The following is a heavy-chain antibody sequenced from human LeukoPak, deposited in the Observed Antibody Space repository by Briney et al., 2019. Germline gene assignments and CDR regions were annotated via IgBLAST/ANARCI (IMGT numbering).Heavy chain of an antibody. CDR1: GFTFSSYS. CDR2: ISSSSSYI. Sequence: GGSLRLSCAASGFTFSSYSINWVRQAPGKGLEWVSSISSSSSYIYYADSVKGRFTISRDNAKNSLYLQMNSLRAEDTAVCYCARDYDSSGYPFDYWGQGTLVTVSS. J-gene: IGHJ4*02. D-gene: IGHD3-22*01. V-gene: IGHV3-21*01. CDR3: ARDYDSSGYPFDY.